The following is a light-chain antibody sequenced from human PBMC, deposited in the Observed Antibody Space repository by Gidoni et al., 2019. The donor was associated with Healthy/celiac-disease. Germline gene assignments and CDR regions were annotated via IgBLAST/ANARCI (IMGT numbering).Light chain of an antibody. J-gene: IGKJ4*01. CDR2: AAS. CDR3: QKYNSAPLT. Sequence: IQMTQSPSSLSASVGNRVTITFRASQVIINYLAWYQQKPGKVPKLLIYAASTLQSGVPSRFSGSGSGTDFTITISSLQPEDVATYYCQKYNSAPLTFGGGTKVEIK. CDR1: QVIINY. V-gene: IGKV1-27*01.